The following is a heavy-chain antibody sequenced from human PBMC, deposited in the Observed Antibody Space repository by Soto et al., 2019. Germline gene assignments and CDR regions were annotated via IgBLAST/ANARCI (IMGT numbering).Heavy chain of an antibody. CDR3: AKETYSGSSHFDY. CDR1: GFTVSSNY. J-gene: IGHJ4*02. Sequence: GGSLRLSCAASGFTVSSNYMSWVRQAPGKGLEWVSVIYSGGSTYYADSVKGRFTISRDNSKNTLYLQMNSLRAEDTAVYYCAKETYSGSSHFDYWGQGTLVTVSS. CDR2: IYSGGST. D-gene: IGHD1-26*01. V-gene: IGHV3-66*01.